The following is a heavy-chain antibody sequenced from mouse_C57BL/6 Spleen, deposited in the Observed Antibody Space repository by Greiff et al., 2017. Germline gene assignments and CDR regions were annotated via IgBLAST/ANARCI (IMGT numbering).Heavy chain of an antibody. CDR2: IDPSDSYT. V-gene: IGHV1-59*01. J-gene: IGHJ2*01. Sequence: QVQLQQPGAELVRPGTSVKLSCKASGYTFTSYWMHWVKQRPGQGLEWIGVIDPSDSYTNYNQKFKGKATLTVDTSSSTAYMQLSSLASEDSAVYYCASFPNAVYWGQGTTLTVSS. CDR1: GYTFTSYW. CDR3: ASFPNAVY. D-gene: IGHD4-1*01.